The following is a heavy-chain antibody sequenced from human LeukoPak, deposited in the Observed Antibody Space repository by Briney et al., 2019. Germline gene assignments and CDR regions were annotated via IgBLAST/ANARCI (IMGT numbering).Heavy chain of an antibody. CDR1: GFTFSSYG. Sequence: GGTLRLSCAASGFTFSSYGMSWVRQAPGKGLEWVSAISGSGGSTYYADSMKGRFTISRDNSKNTLYLQMNSLRAEDTAVYYCAKAWYYYDSSGYYPLGYWGQGTPVTVSS. V-gene: IGHV3-23*01. CDR3: AKAWYYYDSSGYYPLGY. D-gene: IGHD3-22*01. J-gene: IGHJ4*02. CDR2: ISGSGGST.